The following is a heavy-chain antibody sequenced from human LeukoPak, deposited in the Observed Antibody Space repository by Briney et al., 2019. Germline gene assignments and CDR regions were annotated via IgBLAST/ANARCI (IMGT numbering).Heavy chain of an antibody. CDR1: GGTFTGYY. Sequence: VASVKVSCKASGGTFTGYYMHWVRQAPGQGLEWMGWINPNSGGTNYAQKFQGRVTMTRDTSISTAYMELSRLRSDDTAVYYCARDNGSGWNYFDYWGQGTLVTVSS. V-gene: IGHV1-2*02. CDR3: ARDNGSGWNYFDY. CDR2: INPNSGGT. D-gene: IGHD6-19*01. J-gene: IGHJ4*02.